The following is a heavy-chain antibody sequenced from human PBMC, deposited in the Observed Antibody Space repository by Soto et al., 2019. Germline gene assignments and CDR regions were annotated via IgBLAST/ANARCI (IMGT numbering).Heavy chain of an antibody. CDR3: AKDLTPQLAYLLDP. Sequence: GASVKVSCKASGFSFTGYYIHWLRQAPGQGLEWMGWINAHSGGTEYAQKFQGRVTLTRDTSIATAYLTLTSLTSDDTALYYCAKDLTPQLAYLLDPWGQGTQVTVSS. J-gene: IGHJ5*02. CDR1: GFSFTGYY. V-gene: IGHV1-2*02. CDR2: INAHSGGT. D-gene: IGHD6-6*01.